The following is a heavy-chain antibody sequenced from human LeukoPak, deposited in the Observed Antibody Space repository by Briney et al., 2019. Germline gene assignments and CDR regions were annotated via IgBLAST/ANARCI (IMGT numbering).Heavy chain of an antibody. CDR2: ISNFGDII. CDR3: AKDATPALGTVYMDV. Sequence: GGSLRLSCAASGFTFSSYEMNWVRQAPGKGLEWISHISNFGDIIHYADSVEGRFTISRDNDKNSIYLQMNSLRAEDTAVYYCAKDATPALGTVYMDVWGKGTTVTISS. V-gene: IGHV3-48*03. CDR1: GFTFSSYE. D-gene: IGHD6-13*01. J-gene: IGHJ6*03.